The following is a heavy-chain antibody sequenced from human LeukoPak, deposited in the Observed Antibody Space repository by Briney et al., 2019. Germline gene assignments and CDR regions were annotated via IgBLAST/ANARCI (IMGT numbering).Heavy chain of an antibody. Sequence: GGSLRLSCAASAFSLNAYNMNWVRQAPGKGLEWVSGISGSGDSTYYADSVKGRFTISRDNSKNTLVLQMNSLRVEDTAVYYCARDNSRYYSDSWGQGTLVTVSS. V-gene: IGHV3-23*01. CDR2: ISGSGDST. D-gene: IGHD3-10*01. J-gene: IGHJ4*02. CDR3: ARDNSRYYSDS. CDR1: AFSLNAYN.